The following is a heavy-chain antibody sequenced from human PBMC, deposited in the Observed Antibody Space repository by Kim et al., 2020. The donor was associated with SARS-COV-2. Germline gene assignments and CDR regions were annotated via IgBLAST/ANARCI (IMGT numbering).Heavy chain of an antibody. D-gene: IGHD6-19*01. V-gene: IGHV3-66*01. CDR3: ARGGNSSGWYYFDY. Sequence: ADSVNGRFTISRDNSKNSLDLQMNSMRAEDTAVYYGARGGNSSGWYYFDYWGQGTLVTVSS. J-gene: IGHJ4*02.